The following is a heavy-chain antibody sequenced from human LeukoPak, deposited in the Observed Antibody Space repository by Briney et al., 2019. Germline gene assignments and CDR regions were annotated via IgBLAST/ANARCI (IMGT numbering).Heavy chain of an antibody. CDR1: GGTFSSYA. J-gene: IGHJ4*02. V-gene: IGHV1-69*05. CDR2: IIPIFGTA. Sequence: SVKVSCKASGGTFSSYAISWVRQAPGQGLEWMGRIIPIFGTANYAQKFQGRVTLTTDESTSTAYIELSSLRSEDTAVYYCAREKAYYYESSGYYRPWGQGTLVTVSS. D-gene: IGHD3-22*01. CDR3: AREKAYYYESSGYYRP.